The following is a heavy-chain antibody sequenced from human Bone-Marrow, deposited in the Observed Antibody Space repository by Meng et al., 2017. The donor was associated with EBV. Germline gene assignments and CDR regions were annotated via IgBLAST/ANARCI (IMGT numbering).Heavy chain of an antibody. J-gene: IGHJ4*02. CDR1: GASIDSSDW. Sequence: QGQLKESGPGWVKPSGTLSLTCAVSGASIDSSDWWTWVRQAPGKGLEWIGEIHHSGTTNCNPALESRVTISIDKSDNQFSLKLTSVTAADTAVYYCARGLGGHYPTMEYWGQGTLVTVSS. D-gene: IGHD3-22*01. CDR2: IHHSGTT. V-gene: IGHV4-4*02. CDR3: ARGLGGHYPTMEY.